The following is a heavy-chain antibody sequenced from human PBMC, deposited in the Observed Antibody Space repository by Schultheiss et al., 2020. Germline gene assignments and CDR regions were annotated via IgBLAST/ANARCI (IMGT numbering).Heavy chain of an antibody. D-gene: IGHD2-15*01. V-gene: IGHV4-59*01. CDR2: IYYSGST. CDR3: ARSPYCSGGSCYYYYYYYMDV. J-gene: IGHJ6*03. CDR1: GGSISSYY. Sequence: SETLSLTFTVSGGSISSYYWSWIRQPPGKGLEWIGYIYYSGSTNYNPSLKSRVTISVDTSKNQFSLKLSSVTAADTAVYYCARSPYCSGGSCYYYYYYYMDVWGKGTTVTVSS.